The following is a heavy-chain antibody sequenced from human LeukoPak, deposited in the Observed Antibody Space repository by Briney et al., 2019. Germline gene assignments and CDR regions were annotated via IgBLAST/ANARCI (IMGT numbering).Heavy chain of an antibody. CDR2: IYHSGST. CDR3: ARDPSYDILTDWYFDL. Sequence: KPSETLSLTCAVSGYSISSGYYWGWIRQPPGKGLEWIGSIYHSGSTYYNLSLKSRVTISVDTSKNQFSLKLSSVTAADTAVYYCARDPSYDILTDWYFDLWGRGTLVTVSS. V-gene: IGHV4-38-2*02. J-gene: IGHJ2*01. D-gene: IGHD3-9*01. CDR1: GYSISSGYY.